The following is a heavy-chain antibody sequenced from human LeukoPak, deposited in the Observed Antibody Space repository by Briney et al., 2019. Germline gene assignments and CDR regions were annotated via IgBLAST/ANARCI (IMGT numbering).Heavy chain of an antibody. V-gene: IGHV1-18*01. Sequence: GASVKVSCKASGYTFTTYGITWVRQAPGQGPEWMGWISTYNGNTNYAQKLQGRVTMTTDTSTSTAYMELRSLRSDDTAVYYCARDQRPPSYYFDYWGQGTLVTVSS. CDR1: GYTFTTYG. J-gene: IGHJ4*02. CDR3: ARDQRPPSYYFDY. D-gene: IGHD5-24*01. CDR2: ISTYNGNT.